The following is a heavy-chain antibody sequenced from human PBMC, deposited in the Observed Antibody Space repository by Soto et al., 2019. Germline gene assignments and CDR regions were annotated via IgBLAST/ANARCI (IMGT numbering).Heavy chain of an antibody. J-gene: IGHJ4*02. CDR3: ARDAVKNGFSYDYFDY. Sequence: WGSLRLSCAASGFTLKSYAMHWVRQAPGKGLEWVAVISHDGSNKVSADSVKDRFSISRDSSNNTVYLQMNSLRPEDTAVYYCARDAVKNGFSYDYFDYWGQGTLVTVSS. CDR1: GFTLKSYA. V-gene: IGHV3-30-3*01. D-gene: IGHD3-16*01. CDR2: ISHDGSNK.